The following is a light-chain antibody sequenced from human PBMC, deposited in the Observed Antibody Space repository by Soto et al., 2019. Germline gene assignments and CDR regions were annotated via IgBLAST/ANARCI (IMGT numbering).Light chain of an antibody. CDR3: QQYSHLIT. CDR2: AAS. J-gene: IGKJ5*01. CDR1: QSISSY. Sequence: DIQMTQSPSSLSASVGDRVTITFRASQSISSYLNWYQQKPGKAPKFLIFAASSLQSGVPSRFSGSGSGTDFTFTISSLQPEDIATYYCQQYSHLITFGQGTRLEIK. V-gene: IGKV1-39*01.